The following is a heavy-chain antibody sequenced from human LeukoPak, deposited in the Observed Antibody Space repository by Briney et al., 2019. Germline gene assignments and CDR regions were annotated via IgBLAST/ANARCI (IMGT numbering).Heavy chain of an antibody. CDR3: ATLPGGVTTPNPS. D-gene: IGHD4-17*01. V-gene: IGHV4-38-2*02. CDR2: IYHSGSA. Sequence: SETLSLTCSVSRYSISSGYYWAWIRQPPGKGLEWIGSIYHSGSAYYNASLKSRVTISLDTSKNQFSLKLTSVTAADTAVYYCATLPGGVTTPNPSWGQGTLVTVSS. CDR1: RYSISSGYY. J-gene: IGHJ5*02.